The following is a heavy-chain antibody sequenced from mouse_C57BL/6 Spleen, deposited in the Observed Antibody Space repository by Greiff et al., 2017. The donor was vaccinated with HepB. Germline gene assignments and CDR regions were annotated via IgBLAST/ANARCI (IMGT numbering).Heavy chain of an antibody. CDR1: GYTFPSYG. Sequence: QVQLQQSGAELARPGASVKLSCKASGYTFPSYGISWVKQRTGQGLEWIGEIYPRSGNTYYNEKFKGKATLTADKSSSTAYMELRSLTSEDSAVYFCAREPYYGSTHGYFDVWGTGTTVTVSS. V-gene: IGHV1-81*01. CDR3: AREPYYGSTHGYFDV. CDR2: IYPRSGNT. D-gene: IGHD1-1*01. J-gene: IGHJ1*03.